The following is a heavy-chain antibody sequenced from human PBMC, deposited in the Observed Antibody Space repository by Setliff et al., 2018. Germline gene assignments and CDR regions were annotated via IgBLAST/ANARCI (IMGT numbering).Heavy chain of an antibody. CDR3: ARHFGWRFDP. D-gene: IGHD3-10*01. V-gene: IGHV4-59*08. J-gene: IGHJ5*02. Sequence: SETLSLTCTVPGGSISTYYWSWIRQPPGKGLEWIGYIYYSGSTNYNPSLKSRVTISVDTSKNQFSLKLSSVTAADTAVYYCARHFGWRFDPWGQGDLVTVSS. CDR2: IYYSGST. CDR1: GGSISTYY.